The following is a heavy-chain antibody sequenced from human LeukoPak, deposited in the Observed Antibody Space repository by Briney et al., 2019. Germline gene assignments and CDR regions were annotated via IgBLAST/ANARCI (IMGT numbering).Heavy chain of an antibody. D-gene: IGHD3-22*01. J-gene: IGHJ6*03. CDR1: GGSISSYY. CDR3: ARFPRGFYYDSSGYHYYYMDV. V-gene: IGHV4-59*01. Sequence: PPETLSLTCTVSGGSISSYYWSWIRQPPGKALEWIGYIYYSGSTNYNPSLKSRVTISVDTSKNQFSLKLSSVTAADTAVYYCARFPRGFYYDSSGYHYYYMDVWGKGTTVTVSS. CDR2: IYYSGST.